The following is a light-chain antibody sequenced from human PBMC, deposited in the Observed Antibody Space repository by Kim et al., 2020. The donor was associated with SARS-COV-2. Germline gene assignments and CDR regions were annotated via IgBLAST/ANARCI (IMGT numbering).Light chain of an antibody. Sequence: VALGQTGRITCQGDSLRSYYATWYQQKPGQAPRLVIYGKNNRPSGIPDRFSGSSSGNTASLTITGTQAGDEADYYCNSRDSNDNVVFGGGTQLTVL. CDR3: NSRDSNDNVV. CDR2: GKN. CDR1: SLRSYY. J-gene: IGLJ2*01. V-gene: IGLV3-19*01.